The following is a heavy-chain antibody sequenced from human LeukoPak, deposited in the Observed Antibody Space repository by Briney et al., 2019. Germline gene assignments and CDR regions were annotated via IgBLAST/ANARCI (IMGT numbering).Heavy chain of an antibody. CDR3: CDGMDV. CDR1: GLIFGNYY. J-gene: IGHJ6*02. Sequence: GGSLRLSCGASGLIFGNYYMSWVRQAPGKGLEWVAAINGTGSTTYHADSVKGRFTISRDNSKNTLYLQMNSPRSEDTATYYCCDGMDVWGQGTTVAVSS. V-gene: IGHV3-23*01. CDR2: INGTGSTT.